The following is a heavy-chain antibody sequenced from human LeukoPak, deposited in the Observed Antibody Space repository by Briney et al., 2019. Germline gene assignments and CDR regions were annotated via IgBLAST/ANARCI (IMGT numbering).Heavy chain of an antibody. Sequence: ASVKVSFKASGYTFTSYGISWVRQAPGQGLEWMGWISAYNGNTNYAQKLQGRVTMTTDTSTSTAYMELRSLRSDDTAVYYCVREVVAAMGLGYYYGMDVWGQGTTVTVSS. CDR3: VREVVAAMGLGYYYGMDV. CDR2: ISAYNGNT. J-gene: IGHJ6*02. CDR1: GYTFTSYG. V-gene: IGHV1-18*01. D-gene: IGHD2-15*01.